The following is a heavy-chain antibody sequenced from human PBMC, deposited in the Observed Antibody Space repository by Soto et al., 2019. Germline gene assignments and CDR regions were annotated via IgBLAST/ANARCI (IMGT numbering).Heavy chain of an antibody. J-gene: IGHJ6*02. Sequence: ASVKVSCNTSGYTFSNYGINWVRQAPGQGLEWMGWISGYNGNTNYAQTVQGRVTMTTDTSTGTVYMELRSLKSDGTAIYYCSRFIMVGGWFDPNYYHGMDVWGQGTTVTVSS. D-gene: IGHD6-19*01. CDR1: GYTFSNYG. CDR3: SRFIMVGGWFDPNYYHGMDV. CDR2: ISGYNGNT. V-gene: IGHV1-18*01.